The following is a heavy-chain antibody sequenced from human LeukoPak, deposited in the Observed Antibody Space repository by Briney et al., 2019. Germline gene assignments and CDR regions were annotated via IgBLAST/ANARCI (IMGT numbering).Heavy chain of an antibody. Sequence: SVKLSCKASGGTFSIYAISWVRQAPGQGLEWVGGIIPIFGTANYAQKFQGRVTITADESTSTAYMELSKLRSEDTAVYYCASKPNYYVMWTGSTPEYYFDYWGQGTLVSVPS. D-gene: IGHD3-9*01. CDR2: IIPIFGTA. J-gene: IGHJ4*02. CDR1: GGTFSIYA. CDR3: ASKPNYYVMWTGSTPEYYFDY. V-gene: IGHV1-69*01.